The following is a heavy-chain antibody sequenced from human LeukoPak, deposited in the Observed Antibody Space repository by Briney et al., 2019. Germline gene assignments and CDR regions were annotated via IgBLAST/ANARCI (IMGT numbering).Heavy chain of an antibody. CDR3: ARVVTGIPDY. J-gene: IGHJ4*02. D-gene: IGHD7-27*01. CDR1: GYSISSGYY. Sequence: PSETLSLTCAVSGYSISSGYYWGWIRQPPGKGLEWIGSIYHSGSTYYNPSLKSRVTISVDTSKNQFSLKLSSVTAADTAVYYCARVVTGIPDYWGQGTLVTVSS. CDR2: IYHSGST. V-gene: IGHV4-38-2*01.